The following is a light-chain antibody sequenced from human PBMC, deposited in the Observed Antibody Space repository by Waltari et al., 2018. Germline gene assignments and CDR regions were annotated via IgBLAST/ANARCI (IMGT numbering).Light chain of an antibody. CDR2: KAS. V-gene: IGKV1-5*03. Sequence: DIQMTQSPSTLSAFVGDRVTITCRASQSVNNWLAWYQQKPGKAPRLLIYKASNLESGVPSRFSGSGSGTEFTLTISSLQPDDFATYYCQQYNYYWTFGQGTKVEVK. J-gene: IGKJ1*01. CDR1: QSVNNW. CDR3: QQYNYYWT.